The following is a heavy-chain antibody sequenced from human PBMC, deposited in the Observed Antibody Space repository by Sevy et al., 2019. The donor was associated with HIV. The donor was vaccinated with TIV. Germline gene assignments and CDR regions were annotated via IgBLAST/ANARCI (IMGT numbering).Heavy chain of an antibody. CDR1: GFTFSDYY. V-gene: IGHV3-11*01. D-gene: IGHD7-27*01. Sequence: GGSLRLSCTASGFTFSDYYMSWIRQAPGKGLEWVSYISSSGSTIYYADSVKGRFTISRDNAKNSLYLQMNSLRAEDTAVYYCARDKETGIFDYWGQGTLVTVSS. CDR2: ISSSGSTI. CDR3: ARDKETGIFDY. J-gene: IGHJ4*02.